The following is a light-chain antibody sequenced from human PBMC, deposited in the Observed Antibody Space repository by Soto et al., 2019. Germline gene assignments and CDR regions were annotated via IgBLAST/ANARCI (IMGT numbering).Light chain of an antibody. Sequence: QSALTQPPSASGSPGQSVTISCTGTGSDLGANNFVSWYQQHPGKAPKLLIYEVSKWPSGVPDRFSGSKSGNTASLTVSGLLADDEADYYCSSYAGSNRVLFGGGTKLTVL. CDR2: EVS. J-gene: IGLJ2*01. CDR1: GSDLGANNF. CDR3: SSYAGSNRVL. V-gene: IGLV2-8*01.